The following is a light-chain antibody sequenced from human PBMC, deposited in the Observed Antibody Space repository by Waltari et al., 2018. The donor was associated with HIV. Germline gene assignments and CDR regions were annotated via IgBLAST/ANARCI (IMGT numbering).Light chain of an antibody. V-gene: IGLV3-21*04. CDR2: YDI. J-gene: IGLJ2*01. Sequence: SYMLTQPPSVSVAPGETARITCEGDNIGSRSVQWYQQKAGQAPVLVIYYDIDRPSGIPERFSGSNSDNTATLTISSVEAGDEADYYCQVWDGDSNHVVFGGGTKLTVL. CDR3: QVWDGDSNHVV. CDR1: NIGSRS.